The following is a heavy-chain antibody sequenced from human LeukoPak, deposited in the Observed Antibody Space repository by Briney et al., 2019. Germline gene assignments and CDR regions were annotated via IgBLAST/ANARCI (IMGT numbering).Heavy chain of an antibody. CDR2: ISGSGGST. D-gene: IGHD2-2*01. J-gene: IGHJ4*02. Sequence: GGSLRLSCAASGFTFSSYAMSWVRQAPGKGLEWVSAISGSGGSTYYADSVKGRFTISRDNAKNSLYLQMNSLRAEDTAVYYCASVGYCSSTSCPTDQWGQGTLVTVSS. CDR1: GFTFSSYA. V-gene: IGHV3-23*01. CDR3: ASVGYCSSTSCPTDQ.